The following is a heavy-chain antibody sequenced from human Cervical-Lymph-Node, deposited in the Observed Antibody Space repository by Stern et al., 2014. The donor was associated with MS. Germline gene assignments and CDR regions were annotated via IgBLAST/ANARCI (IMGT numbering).Heavy chain of an antibody. CDR2: IYSSGST. V-gene: IGHV4-59*01. J-gene: IGHJ4*02. CDR3: ARGGRMATMFY. Sequence: QLQLQESGPGLVKPSETLSLTCTVAGASFTDYYWSWIRQSPGKGLEWIGYIYSSGSTNYNPSLKSRVIISLDTSKNQFSLKLSAVTAGDTAVYYCARGGRMATMFYWGQGNLVTVSS. D-gene: IGHD5-24*01. CDR1: GASFTDYY.